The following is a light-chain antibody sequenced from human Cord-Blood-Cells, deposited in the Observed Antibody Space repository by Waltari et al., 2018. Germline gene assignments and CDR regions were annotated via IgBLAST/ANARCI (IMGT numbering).Light chain of an antibody. CDR3: QQSYSTPPS. CDR2: AAS. J-gene: IGKJ3*01. V-gene: IGKV1-39*01. CDR1: QSISSY. Sequence: DIQMTQSPSSLSASVGDRVTITCRASQSISSYLNWYQQKPGKAPKLLIYAASSLQSGVPPRFSGSGSGTDFTLTISSLQPEDFATYYCQQSYSTPPSCGPGTKVDIK.